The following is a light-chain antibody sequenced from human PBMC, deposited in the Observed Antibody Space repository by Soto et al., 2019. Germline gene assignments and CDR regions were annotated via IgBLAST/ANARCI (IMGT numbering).Light chain of an antibody. J-gene: IGLJ2*01. CDR1: SSDVGGYNY. V-gene: IGLV2-14*01. Sequence: QSALTQPASVSGSPGQSITISCTGTSSDVGGYNYVSWYQQHPGKAPKLVIYDVSDRPSGISSRFSGSKSGNTASLTISGLQAEDEAEYYCSSYTSTSILGIFGGGTKLTVL. CDR3: SSYTSTSILGI. CDR2: DVS.